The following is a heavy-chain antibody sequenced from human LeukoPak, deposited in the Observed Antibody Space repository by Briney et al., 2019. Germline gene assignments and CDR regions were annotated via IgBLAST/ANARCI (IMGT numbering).Heavy chain of an antibody. D-gene: IGHD2-15*01. J-gene: IGHJ6*02. CDR1: GGTFSSYA. CDR2: IIPIFGTA. Sequence: SVKVSCKASGGTFSSYAISWVRQAPGQGLEWMGGIIPIFGTANYAQKFQGRVTITTDESTSTAYMELSSLRSEDTAVYYCARDVVVVAATVFSGPMDVWGQGTTVTVSS. CDR3: ARDVVVVAATVFSGPMDV. V-gene: IGHV1-69*05.